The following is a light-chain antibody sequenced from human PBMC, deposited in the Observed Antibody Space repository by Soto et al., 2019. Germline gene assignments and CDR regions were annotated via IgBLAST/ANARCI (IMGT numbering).Light chain of an antibody. J-gene: IGLJ2*01. CDR2: EVS. V-gene: IGLV2-14*01. CDR1: SDDVGGYAY. CDR3: SSYTSSSIVV. Sequence: QSALTQPASVSGSPGQSITISCTGTSDDVGGYAYVSWYQHYPGKAPKLIIYEVSNRPSGVSNRFSGSKSGNTASLTISGLQAEDEADYYCSSYTSSSIVVFGGGTKLTVL.